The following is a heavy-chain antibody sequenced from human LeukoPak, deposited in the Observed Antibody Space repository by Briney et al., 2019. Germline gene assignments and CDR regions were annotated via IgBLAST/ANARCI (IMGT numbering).Heavy chain of an antibody. CDR3: ARAVIITGTLGDAFDI. D-gene: IGHD1-20*01. CDR2: IYHSGST. Sequence: KPSETLSLTCTVSGGSISSGGYYWSWIRQPPGKGLEWIGYIYHSGSTYYNPSLKSRVTISVDRSKNQFSLKLSSVTAADTAVYYCARAVIITGTLGDAFDIWGQGTMVTVSS. V-gene: IGHV4-30-2*01. CDR1: GGSISSGGYY. J-gene: IGHJ3*02.